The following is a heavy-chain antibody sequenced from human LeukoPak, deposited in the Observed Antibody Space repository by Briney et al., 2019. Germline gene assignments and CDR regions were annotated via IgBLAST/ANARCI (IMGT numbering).Heavy chain of an antibody. CDR2: VYPGDSDT. Sequence: GESLKVSCKGSGYSFTSYWIGWVRQMPGKGLEWMGIVYPGDSDTRYSPSFQGQVTISADKSISTAYLQWSSLKASDTAMYYCARHAYSSGTFSADYWGQGTLVTVSS. D-gene: IGHD6-19*01. J-gene: IGHJ4*02. CDR3: ARHAYSSGTFSADY. CDR1: GYSFTSYW. V-gene: IGHV5-51*01.